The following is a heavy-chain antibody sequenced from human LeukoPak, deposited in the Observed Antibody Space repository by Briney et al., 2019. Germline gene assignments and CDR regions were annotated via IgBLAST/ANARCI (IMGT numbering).Heavy chain of an antibody. D-gene: IGHD6-19*01. J-gene: IGHJ6*02. CDR3: ARVVAGSVYKNGMDV. CDR2: ILFDGSNK. Sequence: GRSLRLSCAASGFTFSTYVMHWVRQAPGKGLQWVAVILFDGSNKYYADPVKGRFIISRDNSKNTLYLQMNSLTAEDTAVYYCARVVAGSVYKNGMDVWGQGTTVTVSS. V-gene: IGHV3-30*01. CDR1: GFTFSTYV.